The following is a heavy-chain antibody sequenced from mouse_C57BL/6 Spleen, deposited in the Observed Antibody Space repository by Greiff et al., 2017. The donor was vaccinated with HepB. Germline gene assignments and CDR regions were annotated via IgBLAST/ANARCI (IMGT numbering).Heavy chain of an antibody. CDR1: GFNIKDDY. V-gene: IGHV14-4*01. J-gene: IGHJ3*01. CDR2: IDPENGDT. D-gene: IGHD1-1*01. Sequence: EVLLQQSGAELVRPGASVKLSCTASGFNIKDDYMHWVKQRPEQGLEWIGWIDPENGDTEYASKFQGQATITADTSSNTAYLQLSSLTSEDTAVYYCTTDCYGPAYWGQGTLVTVSA. CDR3: TTDCYGPAY.